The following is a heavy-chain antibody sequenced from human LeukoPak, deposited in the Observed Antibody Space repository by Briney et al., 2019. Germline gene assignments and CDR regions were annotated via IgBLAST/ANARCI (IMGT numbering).Heavy chain of an antibody. J-gene: IGHJ6*02. V-gene: IGHV3-23*01. Sequence: GGSLRLSCAASGFAFSILDMSWVRQAPGKGLEWVSAISGNGGRTYYADSVKGRFTISRDNSKNTLYLQMNSLRAEDTAVYYCAKARGSCSGGSCYSSPYYYGMDVWGQGTTVTVSS. CDR1: GFAFSILD. CDR3: AKARGSCSGGSCYSSPYYYGMDV. D-gene: IGHD2-15*01. CDR2: ISGNGGRT.